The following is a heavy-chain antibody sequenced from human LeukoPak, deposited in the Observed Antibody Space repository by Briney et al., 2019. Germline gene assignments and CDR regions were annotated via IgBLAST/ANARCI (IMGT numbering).Heavy chain of an antibody. V-gene: IGHV4-28*05. CDR3: ARKRSRITYFDD. CDR1: GYSIRSDNW. J-gene: IGHJ4*02. CDR2: VYYSGSI. Sequence: SETLSLTCDVSGYSIRSDNWGGWIRQPPGKGLEWIGYVYYSGSIYSNPSLKSRVTMSVDASRNQFSLKLTSVTPEDTAVYYCARKRSRITYFDDWGQGTLVTVSS. D-gene: IGHD2-2*01.